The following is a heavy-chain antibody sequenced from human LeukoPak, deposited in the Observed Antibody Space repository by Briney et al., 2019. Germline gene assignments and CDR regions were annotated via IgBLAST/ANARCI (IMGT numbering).Heavy chain of an antibody. V-gene: IGHV3-74*01. CDR1: GFTFGDYA. Sequence: GGSLRLSCTASGFTFGDYAMSWVRQAPGKGLEWVSRINSDGSSTSYADSVKGRFTISRDNAKNTLYLQMNSLRAEDTAVYYCAKDPYYYDNSGYYASFDYWGQGTLVTVSS. CDR3: AKDPYYYDNSGYYASFDY. J-gene: IGHJ4*02. CDR2: INSDGSST. D-gene: IGHD3-22*01.